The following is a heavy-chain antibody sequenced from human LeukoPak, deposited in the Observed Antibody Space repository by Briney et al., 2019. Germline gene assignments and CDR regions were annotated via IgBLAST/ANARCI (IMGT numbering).Heavy chain of an antibody. V-gene: IGHV3-9*01. J-gene: IGHJ4*02. D-gene: IGHD3-22*01. CDR2: ISWNSGSI. CDR1: GFTFSSYA. CDR3: AKDRTRDDSSGYYYVMDY. Sequence: GGSLRLSCAASGFTFSSYAMHWVRQAPGKGLEWVSGISWNSGSIGYADSVKGRFTISRDNAKNSLYLQMNSLRAEDTALYYCAKDRTRDDSSGYYYVMDYWGQGTLVTVSS.